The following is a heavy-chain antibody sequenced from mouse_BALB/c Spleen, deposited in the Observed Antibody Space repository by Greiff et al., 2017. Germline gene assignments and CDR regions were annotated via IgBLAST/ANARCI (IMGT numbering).Heavy chain of an antibody. Sequence: VQLVESGAELARPGASVKMSCKASGYTFTSYTMHWVKQRPGQGLEWIGYINPSSGYTNYNQKFKDKATLTADKSSSTAYMQLSSLTSEDSAVYYCARKDSPYYFDYWGQGTTLTVSS. J-gene: IGHJ2*01. CDR3: ARKDSPYYFDY. CDR1: GYTFTSYT. CDR2: INPSSGYT. V-gene: IGHV1-4*01.